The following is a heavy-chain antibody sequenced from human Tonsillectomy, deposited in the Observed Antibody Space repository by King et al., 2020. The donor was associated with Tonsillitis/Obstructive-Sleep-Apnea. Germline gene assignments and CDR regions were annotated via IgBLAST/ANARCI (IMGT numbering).Heavy chain of an antibody. D-gene: IGHD4-17*01. Sequence: VQLVESGAEVKKPGASVKVSCKASGYIFTDYYMYWVRQAPGQGLEWMGWINPYSGGTKYAQKFQDTVTMTSDTSITTAYMDLSMLRSDDTAVYYCARVIGYYGDNVIEYWGLGTLVTVSS. CDR2: INPYSGGT. J-gene: IGHJ4*02. CDR1: GYIFTDYY. V-gene: IGHV1-2*02. CDR3: ARVIGYYGDNVIEY.